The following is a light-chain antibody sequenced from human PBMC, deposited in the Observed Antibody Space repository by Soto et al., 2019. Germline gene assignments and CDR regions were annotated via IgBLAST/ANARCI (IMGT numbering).Light chain of an antibody. CDR3: SSYTSSSTLYV. Sequence: QSALTQPASVSGSXXXXXTISCTGTSSDVGGYNYVSWYQQHPGKAPKLMIYDVSNRPSGVSNRFSGSKSGNTASLTISGLQAEDEADYYCSSYTSSSTLYVFGTGTKLTVL. J-gene: IGLJ1*01. V-gene: IGLV2-14*01. CDR1: SSDVGGYNY. CDR2: DVS.